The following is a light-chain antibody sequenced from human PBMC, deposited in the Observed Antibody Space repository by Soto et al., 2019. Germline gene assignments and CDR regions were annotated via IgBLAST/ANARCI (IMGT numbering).Light chain of an antibody. CDR3: SSYTRSSAVV. J-gene: IGLJ3*02. CDR1: SSDVGGYNY. V-gene: IGLV2-14*01. Sequence: QSALTQPASVTGSPGQSITISCTGTSSDVGGYNYVSWYQQYPGKAPKLMIYDVSNRPSGVSNRFSGSKSGNTASLTISGLQAEDEADYYCSSYTRSSAVVFGGGTKQTVL. CDR2: DVS.